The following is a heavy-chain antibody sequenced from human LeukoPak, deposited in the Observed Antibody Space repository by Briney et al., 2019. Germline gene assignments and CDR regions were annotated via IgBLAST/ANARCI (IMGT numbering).Heavy chain of an antibody. CDR3: ARAVAGTSPSNFDY. CDR2: ISSGGSYM. Sequence: NAGGSLRLSCAASGFTFSSYEMNWVRQAPGKGLEWVSSISSGGSYMYYADSVKGRFTISRDNAKNSLYLQMNSLRAEDTAVYYCARAVAGTSPSNFDYWGQGTLVTVSS. D-gene: IGHD6-19*01. V-gene: IGHV3-21*01. CDR1: GFTFSSYE. J-gene: IGHJ4*02.